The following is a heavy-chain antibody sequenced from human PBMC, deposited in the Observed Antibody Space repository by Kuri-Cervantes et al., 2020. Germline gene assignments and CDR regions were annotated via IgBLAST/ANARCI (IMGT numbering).Heavy chain of an antibody. Sequence: GGSLRLSCAASGFTFSSYGMHWVRQAPGQGLEWMGIINPSGGSTSYAQKFQGRVTMTRDTSTSTVYMELSSLRSEDTAVYYCARAGIYYYGMDVWGQGTTVTVSS. CDR2: INPSGGST. D-gene: IGHD1-26*01. CDR1: GFTFSSYG. CDR3: ARAGIYYYGMDV. V-gene: IGHV1-46*01. J-gene: IGHJ6*02.